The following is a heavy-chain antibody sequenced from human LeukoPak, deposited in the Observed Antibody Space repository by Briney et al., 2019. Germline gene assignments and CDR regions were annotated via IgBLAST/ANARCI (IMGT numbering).Heavy chain of an antibody. J-gene: IGHJ4*02. D-gene: IGHD6-13*01. CDR1: GFTFSSYA. V-gene: IGHV3-23*01. Sequence: GESLRLSCAASGFTFSSYAMSWVRQAPGKGLEWVSTISGSGGSTYYADPVKGRFTISRDNSKNTLYLQMNSLRAEDTAVYYCAKGSAAAGILDYWGQGTLVTVSS. CDR2: ISGSGGST. CDR3: AKGSAAAGILDY.